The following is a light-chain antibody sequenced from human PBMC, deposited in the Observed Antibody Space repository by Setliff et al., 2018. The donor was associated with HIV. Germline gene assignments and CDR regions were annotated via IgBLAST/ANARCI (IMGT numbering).Light chain of an antibody. CDR3: AAWDNRLNGFYV. CDR2: SSN. Sequence: QSALAQPPSASGTPGQRVTISCSGSSSNIGSNNVNWYQQLPGTAPILLIHSSNQRPAGVPDRFSGSKSGTSASLAISGLQSEDEADYFCAAWDNRLNGFYVFGTGTKV. CDR1: SSNIGSNN. V-gene: IGLV1-44*01. J-gene: IGLJ1*01.